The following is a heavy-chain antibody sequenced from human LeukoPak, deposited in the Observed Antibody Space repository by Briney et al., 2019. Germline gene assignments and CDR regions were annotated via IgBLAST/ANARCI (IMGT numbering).Heavy chain of an antibody. Sequence: ASVKVSCKVSGYTLTELSMHWVRQAPGKGLEWMGGFDPEDGETIYAQKFQGRVTMTEDTSTDTAYMELSSLRSEDTAVYYCATVRQQLVLDAFDICGQGTMVTVSS. D-gene: IGHD6-13*01. V-gene: IGHV1-24*01. CDR2: FDPEDGET. CDR3: ATVRQQLVLDAFDI. J-gene: IGHJ3*02. CDR1: GYTLTELS.